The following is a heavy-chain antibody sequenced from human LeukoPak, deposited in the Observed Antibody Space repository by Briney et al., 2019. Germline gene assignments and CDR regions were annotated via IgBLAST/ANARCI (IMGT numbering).Heavy chain of an antibody. J-gene: IGHJ6*03. V-gene: IGHV4-39*07. CDR1: GGSISSSSYY. D-gene: IGHD3-22*01. Sequence: SETLSLTCTVSGGSISSSSYYWGWIRQPPGKGLEWIGEINHSGSTNYNPSLKSRVTISVDTSKNQFSLKLSSVTAADTAVYYCARGARYYDSSGYYYYYYYMDVWGKGTTVTVSS. CDR2: INHSGST. CDR3: ARGARYYDSSGYYYYYYYMDV.